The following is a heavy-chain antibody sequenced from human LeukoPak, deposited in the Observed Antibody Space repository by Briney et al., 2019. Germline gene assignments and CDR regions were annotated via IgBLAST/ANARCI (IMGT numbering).Heavy chain of an antibody. CDR1: GGSISSYY. J-gene: IGHJ5*02. CDR3: ARDVANNWFDP. V-gene: IGHV4-59*01. Sequence: PSETLSLTCTVSGGSISSYYWSWIRQPPGKGLEWIGYIYYSGSTNYNPSLKSRVTISVDTSKNQFSLKLSSVIAADTAVYYCARDVANNWFDPWGQGTLVTVSS. CDR2: IYYSGST.